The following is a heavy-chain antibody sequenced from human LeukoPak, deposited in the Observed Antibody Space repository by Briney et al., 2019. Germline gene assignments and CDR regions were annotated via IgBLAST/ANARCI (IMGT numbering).Heavy chain of an antibody. CDR1: GGTFSSYA. CDR2: IIPIFGTA. D-gene: IGHD1/OR15-1a*01. CDR3: ASNWNTGYYFDY. V-gene: IGHV1-69*05. Sequence: ASVKVSCKASGGTFSSYAISWVRQAPGQGLEWMGGIIPIFGTANYAQKFQGRVTITTDESTSTAYMELSSLRSEDTAVYYCASNWNTGYYFDYWGQGTLVTVSS. J-gene: IGHJ4*02.